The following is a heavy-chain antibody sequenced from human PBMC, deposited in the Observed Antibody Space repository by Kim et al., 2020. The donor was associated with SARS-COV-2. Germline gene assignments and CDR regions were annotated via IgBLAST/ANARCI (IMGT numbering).Heavy chain of an antibody. CDR1: GFTFRNSW. CDR2: INQDGTEK. CDR3: ARGPTYSYVKD. V-gene: IGHV3-7*01. Sequence: GGSLRLPCVVSGFTFRNSWMTWVRQVPGKGLEWVANINQDGTEKYYVDSAKGRFTISRDNAKDTVFLLMTSLSADDTAVYHCARGPTYSYVKDWGRGTLVTVPS. J-gene: IGHJ4*02. D-gene: IGHD5-18*01.